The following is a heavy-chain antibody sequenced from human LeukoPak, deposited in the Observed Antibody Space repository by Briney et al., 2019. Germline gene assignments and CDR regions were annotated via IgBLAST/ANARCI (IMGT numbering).Heavy chain of an antibody. D-gene: IGHD6-13*01. Sequence: SGPTLAKPTPTLALTGTFSGFSLSSRGVGVGWIRQPPGKALERTALIYWDDDTRYSPSLKSRLTISKDTSKNQVVLTMTCMDPVDTATYYCAHHEIAAAGPGAHYYWGQGTLVTVSS. J-gene: IGHJ4*02. CDR1: GFSLSSRGVG. CDR3: AHHEIAAAGPGAHYY. CDR2: IYWDDDT. V-gene: IGHV2-5*02.